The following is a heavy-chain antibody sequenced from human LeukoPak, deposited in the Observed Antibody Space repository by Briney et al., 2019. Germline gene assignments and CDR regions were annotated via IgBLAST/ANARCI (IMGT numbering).Heavy chain of an antibody. CDR2: ISSSSSYI. D-gene: IGHD3-22*01. V-gene: IGHV3-21*01. Sequence: GGTLRLSCAASGFTFASYGISWVRQAPGKGLEWVSSISSSSSYIYYADSVKGRFTISRDNAKNSLYLQMNSLRAEDTAVYYCARALHYYDSSGYYELYYFDYWGQGTLVTVSS. CDR1: GFTFASYG. CDR3: ARALHYYDSSGYYELYYFDY. J-gene: IGHJ4*02.